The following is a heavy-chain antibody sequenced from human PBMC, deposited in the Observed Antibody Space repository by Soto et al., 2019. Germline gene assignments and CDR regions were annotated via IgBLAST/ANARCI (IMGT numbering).Heavy chain of an antibody. Sequence: GGSLRLSCAASGFTFSSYGMHWVRQAPGKGLEWVAVISYDGSNKYYADSVKGRFTISRDNSKNTLYLQMNSLRAEDTAVYYCAKDGATVYFDYWGQGTLVTVSS. CDR2: ISYDGSNK. J-gene: IGHJ4*02. D-gene: IGHD2-15*01. CDR3: AKDGATVYFDY. CDR1: GFTFSSYG. V-gene: IGHV3-30*18.